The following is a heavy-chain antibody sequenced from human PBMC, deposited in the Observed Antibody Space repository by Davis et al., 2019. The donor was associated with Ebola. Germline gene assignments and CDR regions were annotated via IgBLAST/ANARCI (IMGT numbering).Heavy chain of an antibody. CDR1: GFIVTDKY. CDR3: AREGDYYDSSGYYGY. D-gene: IGHD3-22*01. V-gene: IGHV3-66*01. CDR2: IYRDGRT. Sequence: GGSLRLSCAASGFIVTDKYMSWVRQAPGKGPEWVSVIYRDGRTYYADSVKGRFTISRDNAKNSLYLQMNSLRDEDTAVYYCAREGDYYDSSGYYGYWGQGTLVTVSS. J-gene: IGHJ4*02.